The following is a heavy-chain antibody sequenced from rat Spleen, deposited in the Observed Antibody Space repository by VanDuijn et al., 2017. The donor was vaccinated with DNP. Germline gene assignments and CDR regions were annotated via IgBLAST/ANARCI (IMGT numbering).Heavy chain of an antibody. CDR3: ARQRVMYTTATGFAY. CDR1: GSTFNNYF. Sequence: EVQLVESGGDLVQSGRSLTLSCEVSGSTFNNYFMAWVRQAPKKGLEWVATISIGGGGTYYPDSVKGRFTISRDNAKSSLYLQMNSLRSEDTATYYCARQRVMYTTATGFAYWGQGTLVTVSS. D-gene: IGHD1-6*01. CDR2: ISIGGGGT. V-gene: IGHV5S23*01. J-gene: IGHJ3*01.